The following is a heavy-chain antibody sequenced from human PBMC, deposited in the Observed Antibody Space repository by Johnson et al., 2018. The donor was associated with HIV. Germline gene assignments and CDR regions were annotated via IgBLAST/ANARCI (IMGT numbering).Heavy chain of an antibody. D-gene: IGHD1-1*01. CDR2: ISYDGSNK. J-gene: IGHJ3*02. Sequence: QVQLVESGGGVVQPGRSLRLSCVVSGFTFRSYTMHWVRQAPGTGLAWVAVISYDGSNKYFAASVKGRFTISRDNSKNTLYLQMSSLRAEDTAVYYCARGGIIHDAFDIWGQGTMVTVSS. CDR1: GFTFRSYT. CDR3: ARGGIIHDAFDI. V-gene: IGHV3-30*04.